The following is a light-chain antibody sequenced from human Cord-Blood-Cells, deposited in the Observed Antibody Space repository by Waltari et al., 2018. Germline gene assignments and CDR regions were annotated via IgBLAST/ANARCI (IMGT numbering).Light chain of an antibody. Sequence: QSALTQPPSASGSPGQSVTISCTGTRSDVGGYNYLSWYQQHPGKAPKLMIYEVSKRPSGVPDRFSGSKSGNTASLTVSGVQAEDEADYYCSSYAGSNNFDVVFGGGTKLTVL. J-gene: IGLJ2*01. CDR3: SSYAGSNNFDVV. V-gene: IGLV2-8*01. CDR2: EVS. CDR1: RSDVGGYNY.